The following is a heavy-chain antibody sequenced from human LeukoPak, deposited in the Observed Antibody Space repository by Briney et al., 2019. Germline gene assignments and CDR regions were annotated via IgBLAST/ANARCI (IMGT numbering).Heavy chain of an antibody. Sequence: SETLSLTCIVSGASIRSDYWTWIRQPPGKGLEWIGEINHSGSTNYNPSLKSRVTISVDTSKNQFSLKLSSVTAADTAVYYCARGPYGDYAWFDPWGQGTLVTVSS. J-gene: IGHJ5*02. V-gene: IGHV4-34*01. CDR2: INHSGST. CDR3: ARGPYGDYAWFDP. D-gene: IGHD4-17*01. CDR1: GASIRSDY.